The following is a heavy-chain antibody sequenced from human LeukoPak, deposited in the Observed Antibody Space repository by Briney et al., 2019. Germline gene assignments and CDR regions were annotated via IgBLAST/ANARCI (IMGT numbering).Heavy chain of an antibody. J-gene: IGHJ4*02. CDR3: ASVLCRSCYSFDN. CDR2: IKQDGSEK. Sequence: GGSLRLSCAASGFTFSSYWMSWVRQAPGKGLEWVANIKQDGSEKYYVDSVKGRFTISRDNAKNSLYLQMNSLRAEDTAVYYCASVLCRSCYSFDNWGQGTLVTVSS. D-gene: IGHD2-15*01. CDR1: GFTFSSYW. V-gene: IGHV3-7*01.